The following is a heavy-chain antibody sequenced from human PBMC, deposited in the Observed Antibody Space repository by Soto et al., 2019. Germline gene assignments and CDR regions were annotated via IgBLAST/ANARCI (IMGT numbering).Heavy chain of an antibody. V-gene: IGHV1-18*01. J-gene: IGHJ6*02. Sequence: GASVKVSCKASGYTFTSYGISWVRQAPGQGLEWMGWISAYNGNTNYAQKLQGRVTMTTDTSTGTAYMELRSLRSDDTAVYYCARGGITGTTGYYYYYGMDVWGQGTTVTVSS. CDR1: GYTFTSYG. CDR3: ARGGITGTTGYYYYYGMDV. CDR2: ISAYNGNT. D-gene: IGHD1-7*01.